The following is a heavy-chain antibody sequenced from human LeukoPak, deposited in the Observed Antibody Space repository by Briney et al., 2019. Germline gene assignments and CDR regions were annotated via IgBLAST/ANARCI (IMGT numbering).Heavy chain of an antibody. J-gene: IGHJ5*02. CDR2: INHSGST. V-gene: IGHV4-34*01. Sequence: PSETLSLTCAVYGGSFSGYYWRWIRQPPGKGLEWIGEINHSGSTNYNPSLKSRVTISVDTSKNQFSLKLSSVTAADTAVYYCAATYYYGSGGFDPWGQGTLVTVSS. CDR1: GGSFSGYY. D-gene: IGHD3-10*01. CDR3: AATYYYGSGGFDP.